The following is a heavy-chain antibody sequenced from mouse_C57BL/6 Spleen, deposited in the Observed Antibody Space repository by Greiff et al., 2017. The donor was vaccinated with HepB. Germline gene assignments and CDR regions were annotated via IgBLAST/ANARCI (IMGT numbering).Heavy chain of an antibody. CDR2: IDPETGGT. CDR1: GYTFTDYE. V-gene: IGHV1-15*01. J-gene: IGHJ3*01. CDR3: TSPFYGSSRGWFAY. D-gene: IGHD1-1*01. Sequence: QVQLKESGAELVRPGASVTLSCKASGYTFTDYEMHWVKQTPVHGLEWIGAIDPETGGTAYNQKFKGKAILTADKSSSTAYMELRSLTSEDSAVYYCTSPFYGSSRGWFAYWGQGTLVTVSA.